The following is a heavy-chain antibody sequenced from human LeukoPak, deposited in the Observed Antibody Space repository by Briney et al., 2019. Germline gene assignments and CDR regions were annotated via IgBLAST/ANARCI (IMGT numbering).Heavy chain of an antibody. J-gene: IGHJ4*02. CDR3: AKERGSGSSQPLDY. CDR2: INSDGSST. D-gene: IGHD3-10*01. CDR1: GVTFSRSW. V-gene: IGHV3-74*01. Sequence: PGGSLRLSCTMSGVTFSRSWMHWVRHTPAEGLLWVSRINSDGSSTSYADSVKGRFTISRDNAKNTLYLQMNSLRAEDTAVYYCAKERGSGSSQPLDYWGQGTLVTVSS.